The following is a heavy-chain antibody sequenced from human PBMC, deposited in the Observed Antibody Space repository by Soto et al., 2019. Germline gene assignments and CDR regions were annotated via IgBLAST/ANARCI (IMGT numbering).Heavy chain of an antibody. D-gene: IGHD3-22*01. Sequence: GVSLRLSCAASGFTFSSYAMHWVRQAPGKGLEWVAVISYDGSNKYYADSVKGRFTISRDNSKNTLYLQMNSLRAEDTAVYYCARDMYYYDSSGYYPGGYWGQGT. CDR1: GFTFSSYA. CDR2: ISYDGSNK. V-gene: IGHV3-30-3*01. J-gene: IGHJ4*02. CDR3: ARDMYYYDSSGYYPGGY.